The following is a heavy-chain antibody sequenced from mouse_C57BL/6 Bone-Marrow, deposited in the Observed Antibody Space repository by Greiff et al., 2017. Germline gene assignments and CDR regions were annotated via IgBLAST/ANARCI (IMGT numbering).Heavy chain of an antibody. Sequence: VQLQQSGAELARPGASVKLSCKASGYTFTSYGISWVKQRTGQGLEWIGEIYPRSGNTYYNEKFKGKATLTADKSSSTAYMELRSLTSEDSAVYICARDSPFAYWGQGTLVTVSA. CDR3: ARDSPFAY. CDR2: IYPRSGNT. J-gene: IGHJ3*01. V-gene: IGHV1-81*01. CDR1: GYTFTSYG.